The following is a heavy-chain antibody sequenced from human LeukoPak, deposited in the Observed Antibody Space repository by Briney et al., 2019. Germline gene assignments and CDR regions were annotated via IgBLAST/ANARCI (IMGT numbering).Heavy chain of an antibody. V-gene: IGHV4-34*01. CDR1: GGSFSGYY. Sequence: PSETLSLTCAVYGGSFSGYYWSWIRQPPGKGLEWIGEINHSGSTNYNPSLKSRVTISVDTSKNQFSLKLSSVIAADTAVYYCARRLLNNWFDPWGQGTLVTVSS. CDR3: ARRLLNNWFDP. J-gene: IGHJ5*02. CDR2: INHSGST. D-gene: IGHD4/OR15-4a*01.